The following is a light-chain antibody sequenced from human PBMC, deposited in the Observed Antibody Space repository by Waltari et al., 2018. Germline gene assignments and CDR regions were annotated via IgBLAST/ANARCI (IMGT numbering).Light chain of an antibody. CDR3: TTWDDSLNGRV. Sequence: QSVLTQPPAASGTPGQRVTIPCSGSGSNIGSNPAHWYQQLPGTAPKLLIYSINQRPSGVPDRFSGSKSDTSASLAISGLQSEEEADYYCTTWDDSLNGRVFGGGTKLTVL. CDR2: SIN. J-gene: IGLJ3*02. V-gene: IGLV1-44*01. CDR1: GSNIGSNP.